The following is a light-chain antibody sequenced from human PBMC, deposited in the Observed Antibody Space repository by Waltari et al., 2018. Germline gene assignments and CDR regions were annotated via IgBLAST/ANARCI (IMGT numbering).Light chain of an antibody. CDR2: EVS. V-gene: IGLV2-14*01. J-gene: IGLJ3*02. CDR1: SLDAGGYNY. Sequence: QSALTQPASVSGSPGQSITISCTGTSLDAGGYNYLSCYQQHPAKAPKLMIYEVSNRPSGVSNRFSGSKSGNTASLTISGLQAEDESDYYCSSYTTGSAWVFGGGTKLTVL. CDR3: SSYTTGSAWV.